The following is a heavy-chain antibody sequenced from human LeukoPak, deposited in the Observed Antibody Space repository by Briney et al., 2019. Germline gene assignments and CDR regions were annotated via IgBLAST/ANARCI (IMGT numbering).Heavy chain of an antibody. CDR3: ARFLWFGGPFDP. D-gene: IGHD3-10*01. Sequence: SETLSLTCTVPGASVRTESHYWNWVRQPPGKGLEWIGSISYSGSTNYKSSLRSRVSISVDTSRNQFSLKLNSVTAADTAVYYCARFLWFGGPFDPWGQGTLVTVFS. CDR2: ISYSGST. CDR1: GASVRTESHY. V-gene: IGHV4-61*01. J-gene: IGHJ5*02.